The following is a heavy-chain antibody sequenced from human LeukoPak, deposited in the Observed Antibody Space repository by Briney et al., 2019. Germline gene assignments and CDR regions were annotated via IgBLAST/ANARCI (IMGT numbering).Heavy chain of an antibody. V-gene: IGHV3-48*01. CDR1: GFSFSNYG. Sequence: PGGSLRLSCVASGFSFSNYGMNWVRQAPGKGLEWVSHISSSTRTTYYADSVKGRFTISRDNAQNSLYLQMNSLRAEDTAAYYCAREYYAAFDIWGQGTMVTVSS. D-gene: IGHD3-3*01. J-gene: IGHJ3*02. CDR3: AREYYAAFDI. CDR2: ISSSTRTT.